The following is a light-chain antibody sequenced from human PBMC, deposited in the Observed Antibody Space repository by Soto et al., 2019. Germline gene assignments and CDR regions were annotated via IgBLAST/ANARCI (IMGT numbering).Light chain of an antibody. CDR3: QQRSKLIT. CDR1: QTIDNT. Sequence: EIVLTQSLATMASFPGDGVTLSCRASQTIDNTLAWYQRKPGQAPRLLIYDASNRATGIPARFSGSGSGTDFTLTISSLEPEDFAVYYCQQRSKLITFGQGTRLEIK. V-gene: IGKV3-11*01. CDR2: DAS. J-gene: IGKJ5*01.